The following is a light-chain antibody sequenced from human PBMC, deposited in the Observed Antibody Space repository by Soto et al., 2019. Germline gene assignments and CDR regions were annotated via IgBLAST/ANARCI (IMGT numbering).Light chain of an antibody. Sequence: QSVLTQPDSVSGSPGRSVAISCTAASSDIGNYNYVSWYQQRPGKVPKLIIHDVSDRPSGVSDRFSGSKSGNTASLTISGLQAEDEADYYCSSYTSTSTYVFGTGTKVTVL. J-gene: IGLJ1*01. V-gene: IGLV2-14*03. CDR3: SSYTSTSTYV. CDR1: SSDIGNYNY. CDR2: DVS.